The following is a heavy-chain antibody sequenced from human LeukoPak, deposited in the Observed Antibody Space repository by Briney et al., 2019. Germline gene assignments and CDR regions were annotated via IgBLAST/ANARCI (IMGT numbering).Heavy chain of an antibody. CDR3: ATGVEYYDFWSGYYPFDY. CDR2: FDPEDGET. J-gene: IGHJ4*02. V-gene: IGHV1-24*01. CDR1: GYTLTELS. D-gene: IGHD3-3*01. Sequence: ASVKVSCKVSGYTLTELSMHWVRQAPGKGLEWMGGFDPEDGETIYAQKFQGRVTMTEVTSTDTAYMELSSLRSEDTAVYYCATGVEYYDFWSGYYPFDYWGQGTLVTVSS.